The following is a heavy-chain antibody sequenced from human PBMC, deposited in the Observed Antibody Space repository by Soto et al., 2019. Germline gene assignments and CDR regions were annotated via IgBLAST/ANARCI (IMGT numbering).Heavy chain of an antibody. J-gene: IGHJ5*02. D-gene: IGHD3-9*01. CDR3: ARARKLTGYYPSGWFDP. V-gene: IGHV4-59*01. CDR1: GGSISSYY. Sequence: SETLSLTCTVSGGSISSYYWSWIRQPPGKGLEWIGYIYYSGSTNYNPSLKSRVTISVDTSKNQFSLKLSSVTAADTAVYYCARARKLTGYYPSGWFDPWGQGTLVTVS. CDR2: IYYSGST.